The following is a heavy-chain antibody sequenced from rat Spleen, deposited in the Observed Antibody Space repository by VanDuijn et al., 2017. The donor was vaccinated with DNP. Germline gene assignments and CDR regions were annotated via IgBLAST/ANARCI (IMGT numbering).Heavy chain of an antibody. V-gene: IGHV5-46*01. D-gene: IGHD4-3*01. CDR3: ARRFRDTRAMDA. CDR2: ISTSGAVT. Sequence: EVQLVESGGGLVQPGRSLKLSCAASGFTFSSFPMAWVRQAPTKGLEWVAAISTSGAVTYYRDSVKGRFTISRDNAKNTLYLQLNSLGSEDTATYYCARRFRDTRAMDAWGQGTSVTVSS. J-gene: IGHJ4*01. CDR1: GFTFSSFP.